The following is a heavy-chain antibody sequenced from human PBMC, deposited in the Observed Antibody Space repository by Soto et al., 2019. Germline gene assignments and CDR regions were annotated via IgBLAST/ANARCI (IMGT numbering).Heavy chain of an antibody. V-gene: IGHV4-59*01. J-gene: IGHJ3*02. CDR3: GNQQWLVLNAFDI. D-gene: IGHD6-19*01. Sequence: SETLSLTCAVYGGSFSGYYWSWIRQPPGKGLEWIGYIYYSGSTNYNPSLKSRVTISVDTSKNQFSLKLSSVTAADTAVYYCGNQQWLVLNAFDIWGNGTMVPVSS. CDR2: IYYSGST. CDR1: GGSFSGYY.